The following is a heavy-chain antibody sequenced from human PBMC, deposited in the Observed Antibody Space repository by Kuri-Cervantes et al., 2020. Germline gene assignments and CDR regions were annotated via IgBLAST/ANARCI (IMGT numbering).Heavy chain of an antibody. J-gene: IGHJ5*02. CDR3: ANHDGSSWGNWFDP. D-gene: IGHD6-6*01. V-gene: IGHV3-30*18. CDR2: ISYDGSNK. CDR1: GFTFSSYG. Sequence: GESLKISCAASGFTFSSYGMHWVRQAPGKGLEWVAVISYDGSNKYYADSVKGRFTISRDNSKNTLYLQMNSLRAEDTAVYYCANHDGSSWGNWFDPWGQGTLVTDSS.